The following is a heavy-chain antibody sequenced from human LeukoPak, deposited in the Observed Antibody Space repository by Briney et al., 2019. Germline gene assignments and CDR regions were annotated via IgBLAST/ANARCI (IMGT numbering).Heavy chain of an antibody. V-gene: IGHV3-30*02. D-gene: IGHD6-13*01. J-gene: IGHJ4*02. CDR1: GFTFSSYG. Sequence: PGGSLRLSCAASGFTFSSYGMHWVRQAPGKGLEWVAFIRYDGSNKYYADSVKGRFTISRDNSKNTLFLQMNSLRAEDTAIYYCAKEYSSSWRIFDYWGQGTRVTVSS. CDR3: AKEYSSSWRIFDY. CDR2: IRYDGSNK.